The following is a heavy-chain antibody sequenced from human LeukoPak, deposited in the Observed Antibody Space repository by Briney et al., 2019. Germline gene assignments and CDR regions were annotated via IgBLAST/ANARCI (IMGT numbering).Heavy chain of an antibody. V-gene: IGHV3-23*01. D-gene: IGHD1-26*01. CDR2: ISGSGGST. Sequence: GGSLRLSCAASGFTFSSYGMHWVRQAPGKGLEWVSAISGSGGSTYYADSVKGRFTISRDNSKNTLYLQMNSLRAEDTAVYYCTTNHWELLGFYYMDVWGKGTTVTVSS. CDR3: TTNHWELLGFYYMDV. J-gene: IGHJ6*03. CDR1: GFTFSSYG.